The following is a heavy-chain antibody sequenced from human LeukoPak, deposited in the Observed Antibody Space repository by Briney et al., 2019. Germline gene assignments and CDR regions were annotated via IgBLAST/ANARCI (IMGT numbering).Heavy chain of an antibody. CDR1: GFTFSSYG. D-gene: IGHD4-17*01. V-gene: IGHV3-33*01. J-gene: IGHJ4*02. CDR2: IWYDGSNK. Sequence: PGRSLRLSCAASGFTFSSYGLHGVRQAPGKGHESVAGIWYDGSNKYYADSVKGRFTISRDNSKNTLFLQMNSLRAEDTAVYYCARGRYYGDYVSDYWGQGTLVTVSS. CDR3: ARGRYYGDYVSDY.